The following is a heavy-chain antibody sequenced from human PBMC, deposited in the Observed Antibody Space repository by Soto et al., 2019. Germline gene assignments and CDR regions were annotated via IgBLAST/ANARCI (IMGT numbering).Heavy chain of an antibody. Sequence: EVQLVESGGGLVQPGGSLRLSCAASGFTFSRYWMHWVRQAPGQGLVWVSRINSDGSTTNYADSVKGRFTISRDNGKSTVDLEMNSRRAGDTAVSYCARDLGGWFNWGQGTLVTVSS. D-gene: IGHD6-19*01. CDR2: INSDGSTT. CDR3: ARDLGGWFN. CDR1: GFTFSRYW. V-gene: IGHV3-74*01. J-gene: IGHJ4*02.